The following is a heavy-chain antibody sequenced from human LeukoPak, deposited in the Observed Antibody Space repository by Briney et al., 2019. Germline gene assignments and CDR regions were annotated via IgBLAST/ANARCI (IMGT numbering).Heavy chain of an antibody. Sequence: QSGGSLRLSCAASGFTFSSYTMNWVRQPPGKGLEWVSNIGTSSTTIYYADSVKGRFTISRDNAKNSLYLQMNTLRPEDTAVYYCARETEDDSSGYYRYFDYWGQGTLVTVSS. J-gene: IGHJ4*02. CDR3: ARETEDDSSGYYRYFDY. CDR2: IGTSSTTI. D-gene: IGHD3-22*01. CDR1: GFTFSSYT. V-gene: IGHV3-48*04.